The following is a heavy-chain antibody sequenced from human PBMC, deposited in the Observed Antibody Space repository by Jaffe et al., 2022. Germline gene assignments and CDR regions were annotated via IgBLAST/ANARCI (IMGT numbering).Heavy chain of an antibody. Sequence: EVQLVESGGGLVQPGRSLRLSCTASGFTFGDYAMSWFRQAPGKGLEWVGFIRSKAYGGTTEYAASVKGRFTISRDDSKSIAYLQMNSLKTEDTAVYYCTSYYDFWSGYYAFDIWGQGTMVTVSS. CDR2: IRSKAYGGTT. J-gene: IGHJ3*02. CDR1: GFTFGDYA. D-gene: IGHD3-3*01. CDR3: TSYYDFWSGYYAFDI. V-gene: IGHV3-49*03.